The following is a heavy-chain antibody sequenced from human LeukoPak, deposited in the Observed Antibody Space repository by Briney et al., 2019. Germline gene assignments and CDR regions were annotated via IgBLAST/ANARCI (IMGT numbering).Heavy chain of an antibody. CDR3: ARVTHNYYDSSGYYAFDI. D-gene: IGHD3-22*01. CDR1: GYTFTGYY. Sequence: ASVKVSCKASGYTFTGYYMHWVRQAPGQGLEWMGWINPNSGGTNYAQKFQGRVTMTGDTSISTAYMELSRLRSDDTAVYYCARVTHNYYDSSGYYAFDIWGQGTMVTVSS. J-gene: IGHJ3*02. CDR2: INPNSGGT. V-gene: IGHV1-2*02.